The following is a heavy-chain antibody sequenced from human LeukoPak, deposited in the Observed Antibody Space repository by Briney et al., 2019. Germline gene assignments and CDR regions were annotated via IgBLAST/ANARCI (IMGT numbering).Heavy chain of an antibody. Sequence: PGGSLRLSCAASGFTFSSYAMSWVRQAPGRGLEWVSAINGSGGSTYYADSVKGRFTISRDNSKNTLYLQMNSLRAEDTAVYYCAKDIVVVPAAIPGGWNYMDVWGKGTTVTVSS. CDR3: AKDIVVVPAAIPGGWNYMDV. CDR1: GFTFSSYA. J-gene: IGHJ6*03. V-gene: IGHV3-23*01. CDR2: INGSGGST. D-gene: IGHD2-2*02.